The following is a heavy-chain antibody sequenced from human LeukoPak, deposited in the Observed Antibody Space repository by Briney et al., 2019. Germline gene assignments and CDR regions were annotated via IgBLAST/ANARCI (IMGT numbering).Heavy chain of an antibody. J-gene: IGHJ4*02. CDR2: IYSGGST. D-gene: IGHD2-15*01. CDR1: GFTVSSNY. Sequence: GGSLRLSCAASGFTVSSNYMSWVRQAPGKGLEWVSEIYSGGSTYYADSVKGRFTISRDNSKNTMYLQMNSLRAEDTAVYYCARTRGYCSGGSCYRTFYFDYWGQGTLVTVSS. V-gene: IGHV3-53*01. CDR3: ARTRGYCSGGSCYRTFYFDY.